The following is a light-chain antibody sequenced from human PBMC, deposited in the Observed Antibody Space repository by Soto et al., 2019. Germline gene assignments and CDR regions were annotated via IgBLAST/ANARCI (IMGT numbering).Light chain of an antibody. J-gene: IGKJ1*01. CDR2: DTS. CDR3: QQYGSSGT. Sequence: VLTQSPATLSLSPGERATLSCRASQSVSSYLAWYQQKPGQAPRLLIYDTSNRATGVPARFSGSGSGTEFTLTISRLEPEDFAVYYCQQYGSSGTFGQGTKVDIK. CDR1: QSVSSY. V-gene: IGKV3-11*01.